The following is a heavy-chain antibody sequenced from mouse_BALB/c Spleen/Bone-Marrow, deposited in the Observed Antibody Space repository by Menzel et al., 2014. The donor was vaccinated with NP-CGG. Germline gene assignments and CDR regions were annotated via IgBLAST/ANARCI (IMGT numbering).Heavy chain of an antibody. Sequence: EVMLAESGGGLVKPGGSLKLSCAASGFTFSSYTMSWVRRTPEKRLEWVATISSGGSYTYYPDSVKGRFTISRDNAKNTLYLQMSSLKSEDTAMYYCTRSYYRYDEEAWFAYWGQGTLVTVSA. CDR1: GFTFSSYT. CDR3: TRSYYRYDEEAWFAY. D-gene: IGHD2-14*01. J-gene: IGHJ3*01. V-gene: IGHV5-6-4*01. CDR2: ISSGGSYT.